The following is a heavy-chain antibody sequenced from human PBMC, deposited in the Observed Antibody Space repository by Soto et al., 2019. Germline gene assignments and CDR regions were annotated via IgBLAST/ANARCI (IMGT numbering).Heavy chain of an antibody. D-gene: IGHD3-10*01. CDR2: ISYDGSNK. Sequence: QVQLVESGGGVVQPGRSLRLSCAASGFTFSSCGMHWVRQAPGKGLEWVAVISYDGSNKYYADSVKGRFTISRDNSKNTLYLQMNSLRAEDTAVYYCAKVKSQLLWFGELSGVDYWGQGTLVTVSS. J-gene: IGHJ4*02. V-gene: IGHV3-30*18. CDR3: AKVKSQLLWFGELSGVDY. CDR1: GFTFSSCG.